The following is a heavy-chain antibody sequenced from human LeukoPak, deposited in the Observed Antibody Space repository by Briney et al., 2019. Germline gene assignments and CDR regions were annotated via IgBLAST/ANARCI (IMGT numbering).Heavy chain of an antibody. CDR2: IHDSGTT. Sequence: SETLSLSCTVSGGSISSYYWSWVRQPPGKGLEWIGYIHDSGTTFFNPSLKTRVTMSVDPANNQFSLKLCSVTAADTAVYYCARSWDYGDKYFQHWGQGTLVTVSS. CDR3: ARSWDYGDKYFQH. D-gene: IGHD4-17*01. CDR1: GGSISSYY. J-gene: IGHJ1*01. V-gene: IGHV4-4*09.